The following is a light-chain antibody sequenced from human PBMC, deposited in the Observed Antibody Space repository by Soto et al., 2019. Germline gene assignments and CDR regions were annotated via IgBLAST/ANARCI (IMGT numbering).Light chain of an antibody. V-gene: IGKV3-20*01. CDR1: QRVSSSY. J-gene: IGKJ2*01. CDR2: GAS. CDR3: QRYGSSPPFT. Sequence: EIVLTHSPGTLSLSPGERATLSCRSSQRVSSSYLAGYQQKPGQAPRLLIYGASSRATGIPDRFSGSGSGTDFTLTISRLEPEDFAVYFCQRYGSSPPFTFGQGTKVDIK.